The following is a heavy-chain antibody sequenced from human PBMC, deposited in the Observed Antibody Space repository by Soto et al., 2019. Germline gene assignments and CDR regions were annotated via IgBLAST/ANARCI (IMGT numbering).Heavy chain of an antibody. Sequence: QVQLVQSGAEVRKPGASVKVSCKASGYTFTSNDINWVRQATGQGPEWMGWMNPNSGHTGYAQKFQGRVTVTRNTSISTAYMELSSLTSEDTAVYYCARGLGYGDPFDFWGQGTLVTVSS. V-gene: IGHV1-8*01. CDR1: GYTFTSND. CDR2: MNPNSGHT. CDR3: ARGLGYGDPFDF. D-gene: IGHD4-17*01. J-gene: IGHJ4*02.